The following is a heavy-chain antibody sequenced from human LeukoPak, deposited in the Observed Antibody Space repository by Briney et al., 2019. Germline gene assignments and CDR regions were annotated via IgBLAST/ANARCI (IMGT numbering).Heavy chain of an antibody. Sequence: SVKVSCKASGGTFSSYAISWVRQAPGQGLEWMGRIIPILGIANYAQKFQGRVTITADKSTSTAYMELSSLRSEDAAVYYCARDGNYDSTPRDYWGQGTLVTVSS. J-gene: IGHJ4*02. CDR3: ARDGNYDSTPRDY. V-gene: IGHV1-69*04. CDR1: GGTFSSYA. CDR2: IIPILGIA. D-gene: IGHD3-22*01.